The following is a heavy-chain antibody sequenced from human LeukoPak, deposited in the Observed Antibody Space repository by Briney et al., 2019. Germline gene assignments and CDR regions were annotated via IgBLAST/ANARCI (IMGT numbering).Heavy chain of an antibody. D-gene: IGHD3-22*01. CDR3: AREVYYDSSANVGAFDI. Sequence: ASVKVSCKASGYTFTGYYMHWVRQAPGQGLEWMRWINPNSGGTNYAQKFQGWVTMTRDTSISTAYMELSRLRSDDTAVYYCAREVYYDSSANVGAFDIWGQGTMVTVSS. V-gene: IGHV1-2*04. J-gene: IGHJ3*02. CDR2: INPNSGGT. CDR1: GYTFTGYY.